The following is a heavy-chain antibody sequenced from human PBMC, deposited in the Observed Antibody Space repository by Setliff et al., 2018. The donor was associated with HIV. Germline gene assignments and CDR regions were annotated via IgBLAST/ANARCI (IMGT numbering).Heavy chain of an antibody. Sequence: GASVKVSCKASGYTFTSYGISWVRQAPGQGLEWMGWISGYNGNTKYVQKFQGSVTVTRDTSISTAYMELSRLRSDDTAVYYCARDWKHVFDIWGQGTMVTVSS. J-gene: IGHJ3*02. CDR1: GYTFTSYG. CDR2: ISGYNGNT. CDR3: ARDWKHVFDI. V-gene: IGHV1-18*01. D-gene: IGHD1-1*01.